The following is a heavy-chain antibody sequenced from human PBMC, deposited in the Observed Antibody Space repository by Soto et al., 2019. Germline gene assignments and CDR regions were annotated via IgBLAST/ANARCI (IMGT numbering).Heavy chain of an antibody. J-gene: IGHJ5*02. CDR2: ISSSSSTI. Sequence: EVQLVESGGGLVQPGGSLRLSCAASGFTFSSYSMNWVXQAPGKGLEWVSYISSSSSTIYYADSVKGRFTISRDNAKNSLYLQMNSLRAEDTAVYYCEVGEAAAGTGNWFDPWGQGTLVTVSS. CDR3: EVGEAAAGTGNWFDP. D-gene: IGHD6-13*01. CDR1: GFTFSSYS. V-gene: IGHV3-48*01.